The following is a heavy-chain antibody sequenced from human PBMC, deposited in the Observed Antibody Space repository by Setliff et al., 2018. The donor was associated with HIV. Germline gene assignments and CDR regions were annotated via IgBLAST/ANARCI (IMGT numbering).Heavy chain of an antibody. CDR3: ARDRDIVVVPASPQGYYYYMDV. CDR2: IYSSGST. CDR1: GGSISSGNYY. J-gene: IGHJ6*03. V-gene: IGHV4-61*02. Sequence: SETLSLTCTVSGGSISSGNYYRSWIRQPAGKGLEWIGRIYSSGSTNYNPSLKSRVTISINTSKNQFSLKLSSVTAADTAVYYCARDRDIVVVPASPQGYYYYMDVWGKGTTVTVS. D-gene: IGHD2-2*01.